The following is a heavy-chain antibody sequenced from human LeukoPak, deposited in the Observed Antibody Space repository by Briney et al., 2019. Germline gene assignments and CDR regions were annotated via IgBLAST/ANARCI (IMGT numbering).Heavy chain of an antibody. J-gene: IGHJ4*02. CDR1: GFTFTTYW. CDR2: ISSSGSSI. V-gene: IGHV3-48*04. CDR3: ARDLTCSS. Sequence: QAGGSLRLSCAASGFTFTTYWMSWVRQAPGKGLEWVSYISSSGSSIYYADSVKGRFTISRDNAKNSLYLQMNSLRAEDTAVYYCARDLTCSSWGQGTLVTVSS. D-gene: IGHD6-13*01.